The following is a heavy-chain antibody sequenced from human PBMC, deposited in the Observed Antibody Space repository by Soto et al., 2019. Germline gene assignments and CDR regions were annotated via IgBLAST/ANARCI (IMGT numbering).Heavy chain of an antibody. V-gene: IGHV3-30*18. J-gene: IGHJ4*02. CDR2: ISYDGSNK. CDR1: GFTFSSYG. D-gene: IGHD2-21*01. Sequence: GGSLRLSCAASGFTFSSYGMHWVRQAPGKGLEWVAVISYDGSNKYYADSVKGRFTISRDNSKNTLYLQMNSLRAEDTAVYYCAKDDGKDELFANWYFDYWGQGTLVTVSS. CDR3: AKDDGKDELFANWYFDY.